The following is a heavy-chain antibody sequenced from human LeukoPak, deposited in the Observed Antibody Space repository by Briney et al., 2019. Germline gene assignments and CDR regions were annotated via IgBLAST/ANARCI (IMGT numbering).Heavy chain of an antibody. CDR2: INPSGGST. J-gene: IGHJ3*02. CDR3: ARENSGSSKRDAFDI. V-gene: IGHV1-46*01. D-gene: IGHD1-26*01. Sequence: VASVKVSCKASGYNFISYYMHWVRQAPGQGLEWMGIINPSGGSTSYAQKFQGRVTMTRDTSTSTVYMELSSLRSDDTAVYYCARENSGSSKRDAFDIWGQGTMVTVSS. CDR1: GYNFISYY.